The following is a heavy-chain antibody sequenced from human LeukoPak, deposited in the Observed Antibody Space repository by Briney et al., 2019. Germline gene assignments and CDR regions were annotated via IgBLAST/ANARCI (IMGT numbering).Heavy chain of an antibody. CDR1: GGTFSSYT. V-gene: IGHV1-69*02. D-gene: IGHD5-24*01. Sequence: SVKVSCKASGGTFSSYTISWVRQAPGQGLEWMGRIIPILGIANYAQKFQGRVTITADKSTSTAYTELSSLRSEDTAVYYCASFSVATIKPNPLDYWGQGTLVTVSS. CDR3: ASFSVATIKPNPLDY. J-gene: IGHJ4*02. CDR2: IIPILGIA.